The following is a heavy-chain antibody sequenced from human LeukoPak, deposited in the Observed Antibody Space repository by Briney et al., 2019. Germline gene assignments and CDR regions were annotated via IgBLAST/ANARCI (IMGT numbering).Heavy chain of an antibody. CDR2: ISSSSSYI. V-gene: IGHV3-21*01. CDR3: ARDWDSSSWYWFDP. CDR1: GFTFSSYS. Sequence: GSLRLSCAASGFTFSSYSMNWVRQAPGKGLEWVSSISSSSSYIYYADSVKGRFTISRDNAKNSLYLQMNSLRAEDTAVHYCARDWDSSSWYWFDPWGQGTLVTVSS. D-gene: IGHD6-13*01. J-gene: IGHJ5*02.